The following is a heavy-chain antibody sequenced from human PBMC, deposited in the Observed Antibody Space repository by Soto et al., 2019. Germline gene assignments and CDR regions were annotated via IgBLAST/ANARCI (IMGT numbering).Heavy chain of an antibody. D-gene: IGHD4-17*01. CDR1: GFTFSTYA. CDR2: LSPSGGET. CDR3: AHPRGYGVFDAYDI. J-gene: IGHJ3*02. V-gene: IGHV3-23*01. Sequence: GGSLRLSYVASGFTFSTYAMSCVRQAPGKGLEWVSALSPSGGETYYADSVKGRFTISRDNSMNALYLQMNSLRVEDTAVYYCAHPRGYGVFDAYDIWGQGTMVTVSS.